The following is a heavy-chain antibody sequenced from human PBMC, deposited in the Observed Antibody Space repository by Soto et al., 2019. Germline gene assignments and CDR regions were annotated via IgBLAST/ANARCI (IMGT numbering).Heavy chain of an antibody. D-gene: IGHD3-9*01. J-gene: IGHJ4*02. CDR2: VYYSGST. Sequence: PSETLSLTCIVSGGSISSSDYYRGWVRQPPGKGLEWIGAVYYSGSTYYNPSLTGRVTISVDTSKNQFSLNLRSVTAADTAVYYCARESDYDILTGHSTHFDYWGQGTLVTVSS. V-gene: IGHV4-39*07. CDR1: GGSISSSDYY. CDR3: ARESDYDILTGHSTHFDY.